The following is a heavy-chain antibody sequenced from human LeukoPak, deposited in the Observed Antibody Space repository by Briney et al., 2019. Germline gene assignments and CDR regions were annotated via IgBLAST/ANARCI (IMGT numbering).Heavy chain of an antibody. J-gene: IGHJ5*02. CDR1: GFTFSSYD. V-gene: IGHV3-13*01. CDR3: ARGGSGWTNNWFDP. D-gene: IGHD6-25*01. CDR2: IGTAGDT. Sequence: PGGSLRLSCAASGFTFSSYDMHWVRQATGKGLEWVPAIGTAGDTYYPGSVKGRFTISRENAKNSLYLQMNSLRAGDTAVYYCARGGSGWTNNWFDPWGQGTLVTVSS.